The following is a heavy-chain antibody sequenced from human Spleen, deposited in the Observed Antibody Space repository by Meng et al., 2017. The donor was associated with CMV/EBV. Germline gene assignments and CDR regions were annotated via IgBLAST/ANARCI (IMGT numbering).Heavy chain of an antibody. CDR2: IKQDGSEK. Sequence: GGSLRLSCEASGYIFSNHYMSWVRQAPGKGLEWVGNIKQDGSEKNYVDSVKGRFTISRDNAKNSLYLQMTSLRAEDTALYYCAKGTTSSWYTLFEYWGQGTLVTVSS. CDR3: AKGTTSSWYTLFEY. D-gene: IGHD6-13*01. J-gene: IGHJ4*02. CDR1: GYIFSNHY. V-gene: IGHV3-7*03.